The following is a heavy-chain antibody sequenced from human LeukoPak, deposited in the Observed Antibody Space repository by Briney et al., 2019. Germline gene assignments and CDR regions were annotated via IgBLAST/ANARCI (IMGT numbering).Heavy chain of an antibody. Sequence: GGSLRLSCAASGFTFSSYWMHWVRQAPGKGLVWVSRINSNGSSTSYADSVKGRFTISRDNAKNTLYLQMNSLRAEDTAVYYCARGYCTSTTCPKAYYFDYWGQGTLVTVSS. CDR2: INSNGSST. V-gene: IGHV3-74*01. J-gene: IGHJ4*02. D-gene: IGHD2-2*01. CDR1: GFTFSSYW. CDR3: ARGYCTSTTCPKAYYFDY.